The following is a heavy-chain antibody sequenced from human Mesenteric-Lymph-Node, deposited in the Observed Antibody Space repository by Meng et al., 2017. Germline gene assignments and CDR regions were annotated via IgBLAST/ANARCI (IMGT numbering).Heavy chain of an antibody. J-gene: IGHJ4*02. CDR2: ITSDGSGA. Sequence: QLVGSGGVLVPPGGSLSISCANSGFTFSTSWMHWVRQAPGKGLVWVSRITSDGSGANYADSVKGRFTISRDNAKNTLYLHMSSLRAEDTAVYYCASTPLATPSCLTKWGQGTLVTVSS. CDR3: ASTPLATPSCLTK. CDR1: GFTFSTSW. V-gene: IGHV3-74*01. D-gene: IGHD3-9*01.